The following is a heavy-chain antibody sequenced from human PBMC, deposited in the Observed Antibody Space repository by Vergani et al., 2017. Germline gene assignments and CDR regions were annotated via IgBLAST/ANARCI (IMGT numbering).Heavy chain of an antibody. CDR3: ARDGTYYYGSGSFYLFDY. J-gene: IGHJ4*02. D-gene: IGHD3-10*01. Sequence: QVQLVQSGPEVKRPGASVKVSCKTSGYTFFNYGVNWIRRAPGQGFEWLGWIRADTGDTKYSERLQDRVTLTTDSSTNTAYMELRSLKSGDTAVYYCARDGTYYYGSGSFYLFDYWGQGTLVTVSS. V-gene: IGHV1-18*04. CDR2: IRADTGDT. CDR1: GYTFFNYG.